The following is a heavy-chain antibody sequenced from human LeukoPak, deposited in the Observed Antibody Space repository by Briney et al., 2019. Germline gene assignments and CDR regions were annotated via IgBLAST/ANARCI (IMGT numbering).Heavy chain of an antibody. J-gene: IGHJ5*02. V-gene: IGHV1-24*01. D-gene: IGHD2-2*02. CDR3: ATEAVVPAAIRGCWFDP. Sequence: ASVTVSCKVSGYTLTELSMHWVRQAPGKGFEWMGGFDPEDGETIYAQKFQGRVTMTEATSTDTAYMELSSLRSEDTAVYYCATEAVVPAAIRGCWFDPWGQGTLVTVSS. CDR1: GYTLTELS. CDR2: FDPEDGET.